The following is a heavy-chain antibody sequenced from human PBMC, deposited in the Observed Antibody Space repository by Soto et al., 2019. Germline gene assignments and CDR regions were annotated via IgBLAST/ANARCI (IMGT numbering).Heavy chain of an antibody. D-gene: IGHD3-16*01. CDR3: AKDLGCSGQVDY. CDR1: GFTFSSYA. V-gene: IGHV3-23*01. Sequence: EVQLLESGGGLVQPGGSLRLSCAASGFTFSSYAMSWVRQAPGKGLEWVSAISGSGGSTYYADSVKGRFSISRDNYKNKVLLQMKSLRAGDTAVDYCAKDLGCSGQVDYWGQGTRVNVS. CDR2: ISGSGGST. J-gene: IGHJ4*02.